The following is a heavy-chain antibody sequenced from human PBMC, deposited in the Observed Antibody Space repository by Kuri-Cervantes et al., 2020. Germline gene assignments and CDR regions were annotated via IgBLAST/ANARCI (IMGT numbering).Heavy chain of an antibody. D-gene: IGHD6-13*01. V-gene: IGHV3-23*01. CDR3: ARVRGSSWYQDDAFDI. J-gene: IGHJ3*02. CDR1: GFTFSSYA. CDR2: ISGSGGST. Sequence: GESLKISCAASGFTFSSYAMSWVRQAPGKGLEWVSAISGSGGSTYYADSVKGRFTISRDNAKNSLYLQMNSLRAEDTAVYYCARVRGSSWYQDDAFDIWGQGTMVTVSS.